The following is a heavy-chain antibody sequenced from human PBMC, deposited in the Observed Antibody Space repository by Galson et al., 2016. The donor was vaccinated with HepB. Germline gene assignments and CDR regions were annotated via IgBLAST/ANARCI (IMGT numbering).Heavy chain of an antibody. D-gene: IGHD4-23*01. CDR2: MYYSGIT. CDR1: GGSISTYY. Sequence: GGSISTYYWNWIRQPPGKGLEWIGYMYYSGITDHNTSLRSRVTISVDTSKNQFSLRLTSVTAADTAMYYCARAVGGTRDVFEIWDQGTMVTVSS. CDR3: ARAVGGTRDVFEI. J-gene: IGHJ3*02. V-gene: IGHV4-59*01.